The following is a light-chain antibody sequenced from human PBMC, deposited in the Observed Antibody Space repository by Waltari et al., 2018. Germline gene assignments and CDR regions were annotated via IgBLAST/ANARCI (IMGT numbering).Light chain of an antibody. Sequence: EIVLTQSPGTLSLSPGERATLSCRASQSVGRSLAWYQQKPGQAPRPLVYGASSRATGVPDRFSGSGSGTDFSLTIARLEPEDFAVYYCQHYVRLPATFGQGTKVEI. J-gene: IGKJ1*01. CDR2: GAS. V-gene: IGKV3-20*01. CDR1: QSVGRS. CDR3: QHYVRLPAT.